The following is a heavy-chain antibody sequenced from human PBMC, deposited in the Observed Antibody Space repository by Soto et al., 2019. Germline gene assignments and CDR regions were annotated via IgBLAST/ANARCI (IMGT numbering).Heavy chain of an antibody. CDR2: ISYDGSNK. CDR1: GFTFSSYG. J-gene: IGHJ4*02. D-gene: IGHD3-22*01. CDR3: AKGPIVVVITGGTDY. Sequence: GGSLRLSCAASGFTFSSYGMHWVRQAPGKGLEWVAVISYDGSNKYYADSVKGRFTISRDNSKNTLYLQMNSLRAEDTAVYYCAKGPIVVVITGGTDYWGQGTLVTVSS. V-gene: IGHV3-30*18.